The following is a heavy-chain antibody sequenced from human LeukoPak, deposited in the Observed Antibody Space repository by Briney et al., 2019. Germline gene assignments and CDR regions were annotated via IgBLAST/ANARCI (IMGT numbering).Heavy chain of an antibody. Sequence: SETLSLTCTVSGGSISSHYWSWIRQPPGKGLEWIGYIYYSGSTNYNPSLKSRVTISVDTSKNQFSLKLSSVTAADTAVYYCARVRLYYYGSGSGSSMDVWGQGTTVTVSS. V-gene: IGHV4-59*11. CDR1: GGSISSHY. D-gene: IGHD3-10*01. CDR3: ARVRLYYYGSGSGSSMDV. CDR2: IYYSGST. J-gene: IGHJ6*02.